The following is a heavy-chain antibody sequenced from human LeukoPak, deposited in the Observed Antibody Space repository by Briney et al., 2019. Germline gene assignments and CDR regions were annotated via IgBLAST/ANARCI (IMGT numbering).Heavy chain of an antibody. J-gene: IGHJ6*03. CDR1: GYNFTNYA. CDR2: IIPIFGTA. CDR3: ARERAGYDYVWGSYRSPYMDV. V-gene: IGHV1-69*06. Sequence: ASVKVSCKSSGYNFTNYAISWVRQAPGQGLEWMGGIIPIFGTANYAQKFQGRVTITADKSTSTAYMELSSLRSEDTAVYYCARERAGYDYVWGSYRSPYMDVWGKGTTVTVSS. D-gene: IGHD3-16*02.